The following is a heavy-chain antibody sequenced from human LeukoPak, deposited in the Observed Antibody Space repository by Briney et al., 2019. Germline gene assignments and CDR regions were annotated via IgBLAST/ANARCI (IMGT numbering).Heavy chain of an antibody. Sequence: GGFLRLSCAASGFTFSSYAMSWVRQAPGKGLEWVSSISGSDTYSADSVKGRVTISRDISRNTLYLQMNSLRVEDTAVYYCAKDLQLSYWGQGTLVTVSS. V-gene: IGHV3-23*01. D-gene: IGHD3-16*02. J-gene: IGHJ4*02. CDR1: GFTFSSYA. CDR3: AKDLQLSY. CDR2: ISGSDT.